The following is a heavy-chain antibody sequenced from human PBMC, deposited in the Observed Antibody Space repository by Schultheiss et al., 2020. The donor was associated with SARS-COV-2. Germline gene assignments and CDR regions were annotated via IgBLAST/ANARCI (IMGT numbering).Heavy chain of an antibody. D-gene: IGHD3-22*01. Sequence: SETLSLTCTVSGGSNSSGGYYWSWIRQHPGKGLEWIGYIYYSGSTYYNPSLKSRVTISVDTSKNQFSLKLSSVTAADTAVYYCARTVNYYDSSGYTVPVYYFDYWGQGTLVTVSS. J-gene: IGHJ4*02. V-gene: IGHV4-31*03. CDR3: ARTVNYYDSSGYTVPVYYFDY. CDR2: IYYSGST. CDR1: GGSNSSGGYY.